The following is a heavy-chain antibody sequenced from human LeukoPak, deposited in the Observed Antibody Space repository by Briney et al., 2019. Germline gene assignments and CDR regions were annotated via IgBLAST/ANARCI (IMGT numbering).Heavy chain of an antibody. J-gene: IGHJ4*02. CDR1: GGSISSYY. CDR2: IDTSGST. CDR3: ARRGGYSYYFDY. V-gene: IGHV4-4*07. D-gene: IGHD5-18*01. Sequence: RSSETLSLTCTVSGGSISSYYWSWIRQPPGKGLEWIGRIDTSGSTNYNPSLKSRVTMSLNTSKNQFSLKLTSVTAADTAVYYCARRGGYSYYFDYWGQGTLVTVSS.